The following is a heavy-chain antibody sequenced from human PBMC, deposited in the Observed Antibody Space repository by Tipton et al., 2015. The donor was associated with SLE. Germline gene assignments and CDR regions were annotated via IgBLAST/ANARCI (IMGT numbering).Heavy chain of an antibody. V-gene: IGHV4-4*02. CDR2: IYHSGST. D-gene: IGHD1-26*01. CDR3: ARGIVGADFDY. CDR1: GGSISSSNW. J-gene: IGHJ4*02. Sequence: SLRLSCTVSGGSISSSNWWSWVRQPPGKGLEWIGEIYHSGSTDYNPSLKSRVTISVDKSKNQFSLKLSSVTAADTAVYYCARGIVGADFDYWGQGTLVTVSS.